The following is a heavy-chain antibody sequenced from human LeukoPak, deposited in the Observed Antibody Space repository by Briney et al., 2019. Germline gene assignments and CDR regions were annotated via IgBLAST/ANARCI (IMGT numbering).Heavy chain of an antibody. D-gene: IGHD3-22*01. Sequence: GGSLRLSCAASGFTFSRYWMSWVRQAPGKGLEWVANINEDGSEKNYVDSAKGRFTISRDNAKNSLYLEMNSLTAEDTAVYYCANYYDSSGYYALDMWGQGTMVTVSP. CDR2: INEDGSEK. J-gene: IGHJ3*02. CDR3: ANYYDSSGYYALDM. CDR1: GFTFSRYW. V-gene: IGHV3-7*01.